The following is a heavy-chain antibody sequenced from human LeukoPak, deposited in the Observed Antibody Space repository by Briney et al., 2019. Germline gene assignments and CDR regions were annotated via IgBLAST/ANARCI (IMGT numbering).Heavy chain of an antibody. D-gene: IGHD2-15*01. Sequence: SSETLSLTRAVYGESFSAYFWNWIRQAPGKPLEYIGEINHRGSSLYNPSLKTRVTLSVDTSKNQFSLRLTSVTAADTAVYFCARGSSFDGYCSAGACDAGYYDAWGQGTPVTVSS. CDR1: GESFSAYF. CDR3: ARGSSFDGYCSAGACDAGYYDA. V-gene: IGHV4-34*01. J-gene: IGHJ5*02. CDR2: INHRGSS.